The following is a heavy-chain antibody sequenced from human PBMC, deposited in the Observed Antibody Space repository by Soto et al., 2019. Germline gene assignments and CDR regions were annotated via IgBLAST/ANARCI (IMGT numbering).Heavy chain of an antibody. D-gene: IGHD7-27*01. V-gene: IGHV4-30-4*01. CDR2: IYNGGTT. Sequence: QVQLQESGPGLVKPSQTLSLTCTVSGGSISSVHYFWSWIRQPPDQGLEWIGHIYNGGTTYNNPSLTSRVTISVDTSKNQFSLQLRSVSAADTSVYFCAKGLSGDKVDHLGQGTLVTVSS. J-gene: IGHJ4*02. CDR1: GGSISSVHYF. CDR3: AKGLSGDKVDH.